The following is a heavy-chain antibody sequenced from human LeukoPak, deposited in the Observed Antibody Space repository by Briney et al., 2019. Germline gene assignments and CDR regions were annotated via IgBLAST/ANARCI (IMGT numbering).Heavy chain of an antibody. CDR2: IFPGDSET. Sequence: PGESLKISCKGSGYSFTTHWIGWVRQLPGKGLEWMGLIFPGDSETIYSPSFQGQVTLSADKSINTAYLQWSSLKASDTAMYYCATDSGSLNSGAAAWGQGTLVTVSS. V-gene: IGHV5-51*01. CDR1: GYSFTTHW. CDR3: ATDSGSLNSGAAA. J-gene: IGHJ4*02. D-gene: IGHD1-26*01.